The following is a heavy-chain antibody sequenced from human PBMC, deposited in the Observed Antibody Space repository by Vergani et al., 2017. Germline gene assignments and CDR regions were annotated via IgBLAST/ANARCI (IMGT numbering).Heavy chain of an antibody. D-gene: IGHD2-15*01. CDR2: LKWDGGSP. V-gene: IGHV3-20*04. J-gene: IGHJ5*02. CDR3: ARTQSDCSSAVCYEYNWSDP. CDR1: GFTFDDYG. Sequence: EVRLVESGGGVVRPGGSLRLSCTASGFTFDDYGMNWVRQAPGKGLEWVSGLKWDGGSPHYIDSVKGRFTISRDNAKNSLYLQMKSLTVEDSALYYCARTQSDCSSAVCYEYNWSDPWGQGTLVTVSS.